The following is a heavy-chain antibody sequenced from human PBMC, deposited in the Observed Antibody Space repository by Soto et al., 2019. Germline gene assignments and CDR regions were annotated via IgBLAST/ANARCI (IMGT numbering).Heavy chain of an antibody. CDR3: TRDWAYSHAS. Sequence: EVQLMQSGGGLVQPGESLRLSCAASGLSFSNTWMHWVRQSPGKGLVWISYIHSDGSSTTYAESGTGRFTISRDNGKNTVYLQMNSLRVEDTAVYYCTRDWAYSHASWGQGTLVTVAS. V-gene: IGHV3-74*01. CDR1: GLSFSNTW. J-gene: IGHJ4*02. CDR2: IHSDGSST. D-gene: IGHD1-26*01.